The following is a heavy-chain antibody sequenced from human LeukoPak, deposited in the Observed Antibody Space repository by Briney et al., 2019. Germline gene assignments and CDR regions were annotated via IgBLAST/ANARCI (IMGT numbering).Heavy chain of an antibody. Sequence: GGSLRLSCAASGFIFTTYSVKWVRQAPGKGLEWVSSISSSSTYISYADSVEGRFTISRDNAKNSLYLQMNSLRAEDTALYYCARVFSGNYYSGFDYWGQGTLVTVSS. V-gene: IGHV3-21*01. CDR1: GFIFTTYS. J-gene: IGHJ4*02. CDR3: ARVFSGNYYSGFDY. CDR2: ISSSSTYI. D-gene: IGHD3-10*01.